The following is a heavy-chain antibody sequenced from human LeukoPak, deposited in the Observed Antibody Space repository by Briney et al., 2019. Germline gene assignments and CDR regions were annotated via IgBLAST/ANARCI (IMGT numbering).Heavy chain of an antibody. CDR1: GYTLTELS. V-gene: IGHV1-24*01. J-gene: IGHJ5*02. Sequence: ASVKVSCKVPGYTLTELSMHWVRQAPGKGLEWMGGFDPEDGETIYAQKFLGRVTMTEDTSTDTAYMELSSLRSEDTAVYYCATAHPYCSSTSCYPNWFDPWGQGTLVTVSS. D-gene: IGHD2-2*01. CDR3: ATAHPYCSSTSCYPNWFDP. CDR2: FDPEDGET.